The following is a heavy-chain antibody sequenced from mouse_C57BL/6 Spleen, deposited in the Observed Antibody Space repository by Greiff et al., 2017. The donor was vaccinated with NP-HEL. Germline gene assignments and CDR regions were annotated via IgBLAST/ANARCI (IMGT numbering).Heavy chain of an antibody. V-gene: IGHV1-64*01. CDR2: IHPNSGST. CDR1: GYTFTSYW. Sequence: QVQLQQPGAELVKPGASVKLSCKASGYTFTSYWMHWVKQRPGQGLEWIGMIHPNSGSTNYNEKFKSKATLTVDKSSSTAYMQLSSLTSEDSAVYYCASPIDSSGYDGGFDYWGQGTTLTVSS. D-gene: IGHD3-2*02. J-gene: IGHJ2*01. CDR3: ASPIDSSGYDGGFDY.